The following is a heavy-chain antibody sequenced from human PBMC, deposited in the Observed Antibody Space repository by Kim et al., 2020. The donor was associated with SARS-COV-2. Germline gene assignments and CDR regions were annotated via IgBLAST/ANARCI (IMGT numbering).Heavy chain of an antibody. CDR1: GFTFGDYA. V-gene: IGHV3-9*01. CDR2: ISWNSGSI. CDR3: AAIVVVPAAPYSSSFDY. D-gene: IGHD2-2*01. Sequence: GGSLRLSCAASGFTFGDYAMHWVRQAPGKGLEWVSGISWNSGSIGYADSVKGRFTISRDNAKNSLHLQMNSLRAEDTALYYCAAIVVVPAAPYSSSFDYWGQGTLVTVPS. J-gene: IGHJ4*02.